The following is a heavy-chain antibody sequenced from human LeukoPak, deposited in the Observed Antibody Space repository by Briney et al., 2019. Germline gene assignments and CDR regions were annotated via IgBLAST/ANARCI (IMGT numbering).Heavy chain of an antibody. CDR3: AKDWGLGATFLEN. CDR2: IYSGGST. J-gene: IGHJ1*01. D-gene: IGHD1-26*01. CDR1: EFTVSSNY. V-gene: IGHV3-53*01. Sequence: GGSLRLSCAASEFTVSSNYMSWVRQAPGKGLEWVSVIYSGGSTYYADSVKGRFTIYRDNSKNTLYLQMNSLRVEDTAKYYCAKDWGLGATFLENWGQGTLITVSS.